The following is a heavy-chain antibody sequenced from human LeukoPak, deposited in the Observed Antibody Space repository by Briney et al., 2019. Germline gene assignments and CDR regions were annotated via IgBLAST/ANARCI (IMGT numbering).Heavy chain of an antibody. CDR3: AKSIGGVVVVAADY. J-gene: IGHJ4*02. CDR1: GFTFSTYA. D-gene: IGHD2-15*01. V-gene: IGHV3-23*01. Sequence: GGSLRLSCAASGFTFSTYAMTWVRQAPGKGLEWVSVISGSGGSTYYADSVKGRFTLSRDNSKNTIYLQMNSLRAEDTAFYYCAKSIGGVVVVAADYWGQGTLVTVSS. CDR2: ISGSGGST.